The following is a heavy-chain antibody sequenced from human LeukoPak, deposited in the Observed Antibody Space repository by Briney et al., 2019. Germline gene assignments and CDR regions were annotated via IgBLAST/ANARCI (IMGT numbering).Heavy chain of an antibody. J-gene: IGHJ5*02. D-gene: IGHD3-10*01. CDR3: ATSGPGLWVRELLAVWLFHP. CDR1: GYTFTDYY. Sequence: GASVKVSCKTSGYTFTDYYLHWLRQAPGQGLEWMGWVNPKSGATNYAQRFQGRVTMTWQTSISTGNMELSSLRSEDTAVYYCATSGPGLWVRELLAVWLFHPWGQGTLVNGSS. CDR2: VNPKSGAT. V-gene: IGHV1-2*02.